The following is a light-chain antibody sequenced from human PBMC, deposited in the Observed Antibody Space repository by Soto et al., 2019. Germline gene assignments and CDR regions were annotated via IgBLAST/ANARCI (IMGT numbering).Light chain of an antibody. V-gene: IGKV3-20*01. J-gene: IGKJ2*01. CDR2: GAS. CDR3: QQYGSSPT. CDR1: QSVSSSY. Sequence: EIVLTQSPGTLSLSPGERATLSCRASQSVSSSYLAWYQHTPGQAPRLLIYGASSRATGIPDRFSGSGSGTDFTLTISRLETEDFAVYYCQQYGSSPTFGQGTKLEIK.